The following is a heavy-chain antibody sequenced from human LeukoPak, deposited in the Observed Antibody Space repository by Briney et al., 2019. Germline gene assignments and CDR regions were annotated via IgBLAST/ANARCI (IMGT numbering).Heavy chain of an antibody. D-gene: IGHD3-9*01. V-gene: IGHV3-48*02. CDR3: ARDRDWAFDY. Sequence: GGSLRLSCAASGFTFRLYSMNWVRQAPGKGPEWLSYIRSTDGAIAYADSVKGRFTISRDDAKNSLYLQMNSLRDEDTAVYYCARDRDWAFDYWGQGTLITVSS. J-gene: IGHJ4*02. CDR1: GFTFRLYS. CDR2: IRSTDGAI.